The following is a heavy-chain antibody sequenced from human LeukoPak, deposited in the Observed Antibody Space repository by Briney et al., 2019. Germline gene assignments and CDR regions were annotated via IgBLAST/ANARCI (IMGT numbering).Heavy chain of an antibody. Sequence: GGSLRLSCAASGFTFTTYAMSWVRQAPGMGLEWVSSISNNGGDTYYADSVKGRLSISRDNSKNTLYLQINSLRAEDTAMHYCAKSMSTAYRGFFDYWGQGTLVSVSS. D-gene: IGHD5-18*01. CDR1: GFTFTTYA. J-gene: IGHJ4*02. V-gene: IGHV3-23*01. CDR3: AKSMSTAYRGFFDY. CDR2: ISNNGGDT.